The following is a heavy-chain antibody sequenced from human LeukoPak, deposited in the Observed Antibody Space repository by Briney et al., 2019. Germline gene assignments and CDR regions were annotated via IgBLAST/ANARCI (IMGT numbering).Heavy chain of an antibody. CDR3: ARVPSGYDSGLDY. Sequence: PGGSLRLSCAVSGFTFSSYAMSWVRQAPGKGLEWVSAISGSGGSTYYADSVKGRFTISRDNSKNTLYLQMNSLRAEDTAVYYCARVPSGYDSGLDYWGQGTLVTVSS. CDR1: GFTFSSYA. D-gene: IGHD5-12*01. V-gene: IGHV3-23*01. J-gene: IGHJ4*02. CDR2: ISGSGGST.